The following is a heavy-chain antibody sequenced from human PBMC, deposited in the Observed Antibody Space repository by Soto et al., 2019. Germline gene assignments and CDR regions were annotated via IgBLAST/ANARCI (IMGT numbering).Heavy chain of an antibody. CDR3: ARRYGGAFDI. Sequence: QVHLQESGPRLVKPSETLSLTCTVSGGSISSYYWSWIRQPPGNGLEWIGYIYYSGSTNYNPSLKSRVTISVDTSKIQFSLKLSSVTAADTAVYYCARRYGGAFDIWGQGTMVTVSS. D-gene: IGHD4-17*01. J-gene: IGHJ3*02. V-gene: IGHV4-59*08. CDR1: GGSISSYY. CDR2: IYYSGST.